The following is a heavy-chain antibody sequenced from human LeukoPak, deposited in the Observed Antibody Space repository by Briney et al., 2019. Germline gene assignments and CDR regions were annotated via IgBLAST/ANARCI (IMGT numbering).Heavy chain of an antibody. Sequence: GGSLRLSCAASGFTFISYGMHWVRQAPGKGLEWVTFIRYDGSNKYYADSVKGRFIISRDNSKNTLYLQMNSLRAEDTAVYYCAKVGCTNGVCPKGGAFDIWGQGTMVTVSS. V-gene: IGHV3-30*02. D-gene: IGHD2-8*01. CDR3: AKVGCTNGVCPKGGAFDI. CDR2: IRYDGSNK. CDR1: GFTFISYG. J-gene: IGHJ3*02.